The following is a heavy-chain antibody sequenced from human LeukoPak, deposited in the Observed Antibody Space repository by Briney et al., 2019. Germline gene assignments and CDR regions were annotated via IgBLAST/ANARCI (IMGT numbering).Heavy chain of an antibody. D-gene: IGHD3-10*01. CDR3: ARESSSGVLSADAFDI. J-gene: IGHJ3*02. CDR2: ISYDGSNK. Sequence: GGSLRLSCAASGFTFSSYAMHWVRQAPGKGLEWVAVISYDGSNKYYADSVKGRFTISRDNSKNTLYLQMNSLRAEDTAVYYCARESSSGVLSADAFDIWGQGTMVTVSS. V-gene: IGHV3-30-3*01. CDR1: GFTFSSYA.